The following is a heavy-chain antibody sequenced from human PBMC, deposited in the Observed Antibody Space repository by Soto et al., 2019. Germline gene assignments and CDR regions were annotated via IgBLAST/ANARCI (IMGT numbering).Heavy chain of an antibody. V-gene: IGHV1-69*12. J-gene: IGHJ2*01. CDR1: GGTFSNYP. CDR2: IIPIFGTV. Sequence: QVQMVQSGAEVKKPRSSVKVACKASGGTFSNYPISWVRNAPGQGLEWMGGIIPIFGTVNYAQKFQGRVTITADESTSTAYMELSSLRSEDTAVYYCARGNHRWLQLWYFDLWGRGTLVTVSS. CDR3: ARGNHRWLQLWYFDL. D-gene: IGHD5-12*01.